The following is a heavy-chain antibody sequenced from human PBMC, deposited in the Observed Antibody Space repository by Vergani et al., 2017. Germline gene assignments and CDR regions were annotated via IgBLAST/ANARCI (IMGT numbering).Heavy chain of an antibody. CDR2: ISGSGGST. V-gene: IGHV3-23*01. Sequence: EVQLLESGGGLVQPGGSLRLSCAASGFTFSSYAMSWVRQAPGKGLEWVSAISGSGGSTYYEDSVKGRFTITRANSKNTLYLQMNSLRAEDTAVYYCARKGIRRLTVVTRSFFDYWGQGTLVTVSS. D-gene: IGHD4-23*01. CDR1: GFTFSSYA. CDR3: ARKGIRRLTVVTRSFFDY. J-gene: IGHJ4*02.